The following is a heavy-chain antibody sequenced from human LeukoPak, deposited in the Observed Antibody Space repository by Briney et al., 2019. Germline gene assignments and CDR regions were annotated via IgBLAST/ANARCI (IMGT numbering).Heavy chain of an antibody. Sequence: GRSLRLSCAASGFTYSSYGNHWVRQAPGKGLERVAVISYDGSTKYYADSVKGRFTISRDNSKNPLYLQMNSLRAEDTAVYYCAKDPRLGFGAAAGTWGQGTLVTVSS. CDR3: AKDPRLGFGAAAGT. CDR2: ISYDGSTK. J-gene: IGHJ4*02. V-gene: IGHV3-30*18. D-gene: IGHD6-13*01. CDR1: GFTYSSYG.